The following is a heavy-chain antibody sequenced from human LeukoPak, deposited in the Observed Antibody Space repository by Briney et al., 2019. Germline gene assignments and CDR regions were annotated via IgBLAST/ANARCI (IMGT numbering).Heavy chain of an antibody. J-gene: IGHJ4*02. CDR2: FDPEDGET. CDR3: ATLRKYCSGGSCYIFDY. CDR1: GYTLTELS. D-gene: IGHD2-15*01. V-gene: IGHV1-24*01. Sequence: ASVKVSCKASGYTLTELSMHWVRQAPGKGLEWMGGFDPEDGETIYAQKFQGRVTMTEDTSTDTAYMELSSLRSEDTAVYYCATLRKYCSGGSCYIFDYWGQGTLVTVSS.